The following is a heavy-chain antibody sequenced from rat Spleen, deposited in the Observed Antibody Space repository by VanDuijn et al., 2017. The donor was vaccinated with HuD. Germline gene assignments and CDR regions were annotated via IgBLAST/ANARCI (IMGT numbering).Heavy chain of an antibody. CDR3: MRHEITAVGRYLDY. CDR1: GFTFSNYG. Sequence: EVQLVESGGGLVQPGRSLKLSCVGSGFTFSNYGMAWVRQVPTKGLEWVATIIYDGSSTYYRDSEKGRFTISRDNAKGTLYLQMDSLRSGDTATYYCMRHEITAVGRYLDYWGQGVMVTVSS. CDR2: IIYDGSST. D-gene: IGHD3-2*01. V-gene: IGHV5-29*01. J-gene: IGHJ2*01.